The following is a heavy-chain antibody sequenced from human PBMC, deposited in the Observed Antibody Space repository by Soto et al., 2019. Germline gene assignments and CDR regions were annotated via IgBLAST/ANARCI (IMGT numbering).Heavy chain of an antibody. Sequence: EEQLVESGGGLVQPGGSLRLSCAASGFTFSSSWMHWVRQAPGKGLVWVSRINPGGRITAYADSVKGRFPISRDNAKNTLYLQMNSLRGDDTAVYYCARVPTGKYGVWNYWGQGTLVTVSS. CDR2: INPGGRIT. V-gene: IGHV3-74*01. D-gene: IGHD2-8*01. CDR3: ARVPTGKYGVWNY. J-gene: IGHJ4*02. CDR1: GFTFSSSW.